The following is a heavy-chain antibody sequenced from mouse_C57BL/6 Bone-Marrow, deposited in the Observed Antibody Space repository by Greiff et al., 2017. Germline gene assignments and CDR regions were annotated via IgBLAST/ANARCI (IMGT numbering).Heavy chain of an antibody. Sequence: EVMLVESGGGLVQPGGSLSLSCAASGFTFTDYYMSWVRQPPGKALEWLGFIRNKANGYTTEYSASVKGRFTISRENSQSILYLQMNALRAEDSATDNCARDGDYPFAYWGQGTLVTVSA. CDR2: IRNKANGYTT. CDR3: ARDGDYPFAY. V-gene: IGHV7-3*01. J-gene: IGHJ3*01. CDR1: GFTFTDYY. D-gene: IGHD2-4*01.